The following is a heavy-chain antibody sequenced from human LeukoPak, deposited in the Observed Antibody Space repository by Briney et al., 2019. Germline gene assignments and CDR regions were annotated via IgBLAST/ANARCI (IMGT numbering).Heavy chain of an antibody. CDR1: GFTFSSHG. CDR3: AKAGYCSSTSCQEHYYYYMDV. J-gene: IGHJ6*03. V-gene: IGHV3-33*06. D-gene: IGHD2-2*01. CDR2: IWYDGSNK. Sequence: GGSLRLSCAASGFTFSSHGMHWVRQAPGKGLEEVAVIWYDGSNKYYADSVKGRFTISRDNSKNTLYLQMNSLRAEDTAVYYCAKAGYCSSTSCQEHYYYYMDVWGKGTTVIVSS.